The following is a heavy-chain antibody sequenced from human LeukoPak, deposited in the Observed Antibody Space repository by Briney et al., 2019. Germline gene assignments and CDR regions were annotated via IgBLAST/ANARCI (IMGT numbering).Heavy chain of an antibody. D-gene: IGHD1-26*01. J-gene: IGHJ4*02. Sequence: GGSLRLSCAASGFTFSGYEMNWVRQAPGKGLEWVSYISTSGSTIYYADSVKGRFTISRDNAKNSLYLQMNSLRAEDTAVYYCARSGIYYDYWGQGTPVTVSS. CDR1: GFTFSGYE. V-gene: IGHV3-48*03. CDR3: ARSGIYYDY. CDR2: ISTSGSTI.